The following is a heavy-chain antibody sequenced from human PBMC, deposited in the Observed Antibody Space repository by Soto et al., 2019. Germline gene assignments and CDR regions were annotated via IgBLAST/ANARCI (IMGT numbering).Heavy chain of an antibody. J-gene: IGHJ6*03. V-gene: IGHV3-30*18. D-gene: IGHD3-16*02. CDR2: ISYDGSNK. Sequence: QVQLVESGGGVVQPGRSLRLSCAASGFTFSSYGMHWVRQAPGKGLEWVAVISYDGSNKYYADSVKGRFTISRDNSKNTLYLQINSLRAEDTAVYYCAKDGGLHLGELSLYHYYYYMDVWGKGTTVTVSS. CDR3: AKDGGLHLGELSLYHYYYYMDV. CDR1: GFTFSSYG.